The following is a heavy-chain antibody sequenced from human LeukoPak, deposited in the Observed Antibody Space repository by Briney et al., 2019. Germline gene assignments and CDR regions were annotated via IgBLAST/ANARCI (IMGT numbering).Heavy chain of an antibody. CDR1: GGSFSGYY. CDR2: IYYSGST. Sequence: SETLSLTCAVYGGSFSGYYWSWIRQPPGKGLEWIGYIYYSGSTNYNPSLKSRATISVDTSKNQFSLKLSSVTAADTAVYYCAGGDFHVDYWGQGTLVTVSS. CDR3: AGGDFHVDY. D-gene: IGHD3-3*01. J-gene: IGHJ4*02. V-gene: IGHV4-59*01.